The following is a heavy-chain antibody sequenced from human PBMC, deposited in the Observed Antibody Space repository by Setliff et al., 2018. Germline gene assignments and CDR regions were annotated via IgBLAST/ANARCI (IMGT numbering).Heavy chain of an antibody. CDR3: ARSGDYYGSGSYRLGY. Sequence: PSETLSLTCAVSGGSISSSNWWSWVRQPPGKGLEWIGEIYHSGSTNYNPSLKSRVTISVDTSKNQLSLKLSSVTAADTAVYYCARSGDYYGSGSYRLGYWGQGTLVT. CDR2: IYHSGST. CDR1: GGSISSSNW. D-gene: IGHD3-10*01. V-gene: IGHV4-4*02. J-gene: IGHJ4*02.